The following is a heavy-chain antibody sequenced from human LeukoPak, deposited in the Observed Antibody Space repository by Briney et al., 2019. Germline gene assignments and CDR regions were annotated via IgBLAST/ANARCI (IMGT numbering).Heavy chain of an antibody. CDR3: AKDLYSYGPHYFDY. CDR1: GFTFSSYA. CDR2: ISYEGSNK. D-gene: IGHD5-18*01. Sequence: GGSLRLSCAASGFTFSSYAMHWVRQAPGKGLEWVAVISYEGSNKYYADSVKGRFTISRDNSKDTLYLQMDSLRTEDTAVYYCAKDLYSYGPHYFDYWGQGTLVTVSS. J-gene: IGHJ4*02. V-gene: IGHV3-30*04.